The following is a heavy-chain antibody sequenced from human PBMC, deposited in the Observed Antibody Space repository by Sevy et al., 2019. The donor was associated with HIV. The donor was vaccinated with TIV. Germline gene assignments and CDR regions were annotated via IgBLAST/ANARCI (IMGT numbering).Heavy chain of an antibody. D-gene: IGHD5-12*01. Sequence: GGSLRLSCATSGFTFSSYSMHWVRQAPGKGLEWVATISYDGSNKHYADSVKGRFTISRDNFKNSLSLQMNSLRAEDTAMYYCALERLYSDVAEYFQNWGQGTLVTVSS. CDR1: GFTFSSYS. CDR2: ISYDGSNK. CDR3: ALERLYSDVAEYFQN. J-gene: IGHJ1*01. V-gene: IGHV3-30-3*01.